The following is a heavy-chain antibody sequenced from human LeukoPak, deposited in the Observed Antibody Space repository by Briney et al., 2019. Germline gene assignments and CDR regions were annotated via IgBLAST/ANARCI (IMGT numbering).Heavy chain of an antibody. CDR3: ASSSIAVAGTLDAFDI. J-gene: IGHJ3*02. Sequence: ASVKVSCKASGYTFTSYGISWVRQAPGQGLEWMGWISAYNGNTNYAQKLQGRVTMSTDTSTSTGYMELRSLRSDDTAVYYCASSSIAVAGTLDAFDIWGQGTMVTVSS. V-gene: IGHV1-18*01. CDR1: GYTFTSYG. CDR2: ISAYNGNT. D-gene: IGHD6-19*01.